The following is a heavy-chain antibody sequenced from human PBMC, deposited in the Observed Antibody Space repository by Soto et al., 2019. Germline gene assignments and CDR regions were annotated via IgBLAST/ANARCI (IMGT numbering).Heavy chain of an antibody. J-gene: IGHJ4*02. CDR2: IIPILGNP. CDR3: ARDRDDYGSGNYYNRIDF. CDR1: GGIFSNYD. V-gene: IGHV1-69*01. D-gene: IGHD3-10*01. Sequence: QVKVIQSGAEVTKPGSSVKVSCQVSGGIFSNYDISWLRQAPGQGLEWMVGIIPILGNPNYAQNCQGRVTIIADESTSTACMELSGLRSEDSALYYCARDRDDYGSGNYYNRIDFWGQGTLVTVSS.